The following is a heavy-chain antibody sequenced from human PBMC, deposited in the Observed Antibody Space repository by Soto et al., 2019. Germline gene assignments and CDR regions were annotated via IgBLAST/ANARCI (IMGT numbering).Heavy chain of an antibody. CDR3: ARQDTMVRGVIMPYYYYYMDV. Sequence: QVQLVQSGAEVKKPGASVKVSCKASGYTFTSYGISWVRQAPGQGLEWMGWISAYNGNTNYAQKLQGRVTMTTDTSTSKAYMELRSLRSDDKAVYYCARQDTMVRGVIMPYYYYYMDVWGKGTTVTVSS. V-gene: IGHV1-18*01. CDR2: ISAYNGNT. D-gene: IGHD3-10*01. J-gene: IGHJ6*03. CDR1: GYTFTSYG.